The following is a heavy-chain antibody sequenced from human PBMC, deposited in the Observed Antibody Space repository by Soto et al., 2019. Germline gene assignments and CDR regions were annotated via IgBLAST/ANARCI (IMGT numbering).Heavy chain of an antibody. V-gene: IGHV4-59*08. D-gene: IGHD2-2*01. J-gene: IGHJ6*03. CDR1: GGSISSYY. Sequence: QVQLQESGPGLVKPSETLSLTCTVSGGSISSYYWSWIRQPPGKGLEWIGYIYYSGSTNYNPSLKSRVTISVDTSKNQFSLKLSSVTAADTAVYYCASHSKRYCSSTSCYQNYYYMDVWGKGTTVTVSS. CDR2: IYYSGST. CDR3: ASHSKRYCSSTSCYQNYYYMDV.